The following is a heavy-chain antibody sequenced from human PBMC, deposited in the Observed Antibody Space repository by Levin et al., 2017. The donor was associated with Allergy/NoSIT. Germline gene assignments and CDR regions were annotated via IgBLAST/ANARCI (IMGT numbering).Heavy chain of an antibody. J-gene: IGHJ4*02. CDR2: ISYDESDK. CDR3: AKDVVFGTSSWSLDF. D-gene: IGHD6-13*01. V-gene: IGHV3-30*18. CDR1: GFSFRSFG. Sequence: GGSLRLSCAASGFSFRSFGMHWVRQAPGKGLEWVAVISYDESDKFYADSVKGRFTISRDNTKNTLYLQMNSLRREDAAVYYCAKDVVFGTSSWSLDFWGQGTLVTVSS.